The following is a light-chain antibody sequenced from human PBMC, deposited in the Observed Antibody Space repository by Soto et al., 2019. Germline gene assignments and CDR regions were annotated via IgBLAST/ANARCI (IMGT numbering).Light chain of an antibody. CDR1: SSDVGDYNF. J-gene: IGLJ1*01. CDR2: DVS. Sequence: QSALTQPASVSGSPGQSITISCTGTSSDVGDYNFVSWHQHHPGRAPKVIIYDVSNRPSGVSDRFSGSKSGNTASLTISGLQVEDEADYYCSSYTSRTTPYVFGTGTKVTVL. V-gene: IGLV2-14*03. CDR3: SSYTSRTTPYV.